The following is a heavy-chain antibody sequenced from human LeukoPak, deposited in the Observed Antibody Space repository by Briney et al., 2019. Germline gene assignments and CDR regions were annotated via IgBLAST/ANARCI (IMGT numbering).Heavy chain of an antibody. Sequence: SETLSLTCAVYGRSFSGYYWSWIRQPPGKGLEWIGEINHSGSTNYNPSLKSRVTISVDTSKNQFSLKLSSVTAADTAVYYCARGQWLVDYWGQGTLVTVSS. V-gene: IGHV4-34*01. D-gene: IGHD6-19*01. CDR3: ARGQWLVDY. CDR2: INHSGST. CDR1: GRSFSGYY. J-gene: IGHJ4*02.